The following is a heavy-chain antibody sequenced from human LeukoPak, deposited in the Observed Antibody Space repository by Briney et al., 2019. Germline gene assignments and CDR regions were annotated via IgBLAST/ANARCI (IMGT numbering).Heavy chain of an antibody. CDR2: INPSGGST. D-gene: IGHD5-24*01. CDR1: RYPFTSYY. CDR3: ARDWAEWMATFDY. V-gene: IGHV1-46*01. J-gene: IGHJ4*02. Sequence: GASVKVSCKASRYPFTSYYMHWGRQAPGQGLEWMGIINPSGGSTSYAQKFQGRVTMTRDTSTSTVYMELSSLRSEDTAVYYCARDWAEWMATFDYWGQGTLVTVSS.